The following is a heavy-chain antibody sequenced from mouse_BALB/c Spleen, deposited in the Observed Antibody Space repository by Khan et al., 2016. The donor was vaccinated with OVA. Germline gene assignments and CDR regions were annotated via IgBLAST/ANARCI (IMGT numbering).Heavy chain of an antibody. CDR1: GYTFSSYY. J-gene: IGHJ3*01. V-gene: IGHV1-53*01. D-gene: IGHD1-1*02. CDR2: INPNNGGT. CDR3: TRSGYGGFAY. Sequence: VQLQQSGAELVKPGTSVRLSCKSSGYTFSSYYLYWVKQRPGQGLEWIGDINPNNGGTNFNEKFKNKATLTVDKSSSTAYMQLSDLTSEDSAVYYCTRSGYGGFAYWGQGTLVTVSA.